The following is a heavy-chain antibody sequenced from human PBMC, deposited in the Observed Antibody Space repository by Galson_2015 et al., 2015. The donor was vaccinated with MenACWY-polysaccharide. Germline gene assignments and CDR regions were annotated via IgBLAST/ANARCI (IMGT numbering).Heavy chain of an antibody. J-gene: IGHJ6*02. CDR1: GGSISSGTYY. D-gene: IGHD3-16*01. CDR3: TRATFGLYGMDI. V-gene: IGHV4-61*02. CDR2: IYTSGST. Sequence: TLSLTCIVSGGSISSGTYYWSWIRQSAGEGLEWIGRIYTSGSTNYNPSLRSRVTISIGTSKNQFSLKLSSVTAADTAVYYCTRATFGLYGMDIWGQGTTVTVSS.